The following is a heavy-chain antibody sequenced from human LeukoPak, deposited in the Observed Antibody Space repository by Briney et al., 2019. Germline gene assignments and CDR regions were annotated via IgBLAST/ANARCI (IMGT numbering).Heavy chain of an antibody. D-gene: IGHD3-3*01. Sequence: PSETLSLTCAVSGGSISSGGYSWSWIRQPPGKGLEWIGYIYYSGPTYYNPSLKSRVTISVDSSKNQFSLKLTSVTAADTAVYYCARVGLLRSLDNWGQGTLVTVSS. CDR2: IYYSGPT. J-gene: IGHJ4*02. V-gene: IGHV4-30-2*01. CDR3: ARVGLLRSLDN. CDR1: GGSISSGGYS.